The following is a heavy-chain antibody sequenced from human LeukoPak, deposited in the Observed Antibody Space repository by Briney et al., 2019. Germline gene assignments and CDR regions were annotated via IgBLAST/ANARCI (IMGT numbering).Heavy chain of an antibody. J-gene: IGHJ4*02. D-gene: IGHD3-22*01. Sequence: SETLSLTCTVSGDSINSGGYYWSWIRQHPGKGLEWIGYIYFSGSAYYNSSLKSRVSISVDTSKNQFSLKLSAVTAADTAMYYCARNSDTSGYYFDYWGQGTLVTVSS. V-gene: IGHV4-31*03. CDR2: IYFSGSA. CDR3: ARNSDTSGYYFDY. CDR1: GDSINSGGYY.